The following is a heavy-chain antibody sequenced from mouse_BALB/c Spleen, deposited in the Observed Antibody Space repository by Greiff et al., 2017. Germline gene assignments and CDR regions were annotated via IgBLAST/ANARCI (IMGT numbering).Heavy chain of an antibody. Sequence: QVQLQQPGAELVKPGTSVKLSCKASGYNFTSYWINWVKLRPGQGLEWIGQIYPGDGDTNYNGKFKGKATLTADKSSSTAYMQLSSLTSEDSAVYFCATRDWFAYWGQGTLVTVSA. J-gene: IGHJ3*01. CDR2: IYPGDGDT. V-gene: IGHV1-55*01. CDR3: ATRDWFAY. CDR1: GYNFTSYW.